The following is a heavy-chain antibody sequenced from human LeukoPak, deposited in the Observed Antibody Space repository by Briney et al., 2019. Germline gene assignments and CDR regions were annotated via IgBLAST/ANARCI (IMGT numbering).Heavy chain of an antibody. CDR1: GYTFTSYA. D-gene: IGHD2-21*02. J-gene: IGHJ3*02. Sequence: ASVKVSCKASGYTFTSYAMHWVRQAPGQGLEWMGIINPSGGSTTYAQKFQGRVTMTRDTSTSTVYIELSSLRSEDTAVYYCARELISGDWTWDIWGXXTMVTVSS. CDR2: INPSGGST. CDR3: ARELISGDWTWDI. V-gene: IGHV1-46*01.